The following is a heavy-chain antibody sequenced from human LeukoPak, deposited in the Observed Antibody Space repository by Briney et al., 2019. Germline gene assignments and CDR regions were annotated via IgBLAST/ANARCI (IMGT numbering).Heavy chain of an antibody. CDR3: ASDQHYAFDH. J-gene: IGHJ4*02. Sequence: TGGSLRLSCAASGFSFTDYPMNWVRQAPGKGLEWVSNIRTSAEGANKASYADSVKGRVTISRDDAKNTLYLHMNSLRDDDTAVYYCASDQHYAFDHWGQGTLVTVSS. D-gene: IGHD2-2*01. CDR2: IRTSAEGANKA. V-gene: IGHV3-48*02. CDR1: GFSFTDYP.